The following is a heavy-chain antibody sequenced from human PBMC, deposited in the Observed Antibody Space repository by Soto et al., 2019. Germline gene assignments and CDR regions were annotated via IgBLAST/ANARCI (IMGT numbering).Heavy chain of an antibody. CDR3: GRDPPITGSLRGAPLMAV. D-gene: IGHD1-20*01. J-gene: IGHJ6*02. CDR2: ISALNGNT. V-gene: IGHV1-18*04. Sequence: SSVKVSCKASGYSFTTYGVSWVRQAPGQGLEWLGWISALNGNTNYAQTLQGRLTLTTDTSTSTAYMELRSLRSDDTATYYRGRDPPITGSLRGAPLMAVWGQGTTVTVSS. CDR1: GYSFTTYG.